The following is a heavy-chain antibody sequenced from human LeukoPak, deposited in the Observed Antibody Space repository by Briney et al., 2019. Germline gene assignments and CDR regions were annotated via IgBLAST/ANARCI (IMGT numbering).Heavy chain of an antibody. CDR2: IYYSGSI. V-gene: IGHV4-39*01. J-gene: IGHJ5*02. D-gene: IGHD5-24*01. Sequence: PSETLSLTCSVSGGSIGSTSYYWGWIRQSPGRGLEWIGYIYYSGSIYYNPSLKSRVTISVDTSKNQFSLKLSSVTAADTAVYYCARGPVEGDWFDPWGQGTLVTVSS. CDR3: ARGPVEGDWFDP. CDR1: GGSIGSTSYY.